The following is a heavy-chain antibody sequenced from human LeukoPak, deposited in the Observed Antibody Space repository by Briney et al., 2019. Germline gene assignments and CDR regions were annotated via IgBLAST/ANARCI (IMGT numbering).Heavy chain of an antibody. CDR2: ISYDGSNK. V-gene: IGHV3-30*09. J-gene: IGHJ4*01. CDR1: GFTFSSYA. Sequence: GGSLRLSCAASGFTFSSYAMHWVRQVPGKGLEWVAVISYDGSNKYYADSVKGRFAISRDNSKTTLYLHMNSLRAEDTAVYYCAKATELWLLDYWGHGTLVTVSS. D-gene: IGHD5-18*01. CDR3: AKATELWLLDY.